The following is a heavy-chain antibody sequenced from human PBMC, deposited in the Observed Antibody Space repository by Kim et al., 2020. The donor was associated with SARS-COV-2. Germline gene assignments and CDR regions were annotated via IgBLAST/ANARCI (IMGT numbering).Heavy chain of an antibody. Sequence: FYAGSVKGRFTLSRDNSKNTLYLQINSLRAEDTAVYYCATTTSGWIFDYWGQGTMVTVSS. V-gene: IGHV3-23*03. CDR3: ATTTSGWIFDY. J-gene: IGHJ4*02. D-gene: IGHD6-19*01.